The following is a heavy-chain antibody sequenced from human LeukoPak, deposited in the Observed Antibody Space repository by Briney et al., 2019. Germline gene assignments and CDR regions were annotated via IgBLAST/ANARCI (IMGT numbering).Heavy chain of an antibody. J-gene: IGHJ4*02. D-gene: IGHD2-2*01. CDR1: GYTFTTDD. CDR3: ARGTQVPAAFDY. Sequence: ASVKVSCKASGYTFTTDDINWVRQATGQGLEWMGWMNPDSGNTGYAQKFQGRVTMTRNTSISIAFLELSSLRSEDTAVYYCARGTQVPAAFDYWGQGTLVTVSS. V-gene: IGHV1-8*01. CDR2: MNPDSGNT.